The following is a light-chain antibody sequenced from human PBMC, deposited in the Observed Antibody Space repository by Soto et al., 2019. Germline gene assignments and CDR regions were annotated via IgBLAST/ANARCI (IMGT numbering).Light chain of an antibody. CDR2: GAS. CDR3: QQYNNRPPWT. J-gene: IGKJ1*01. V-gene: IGKV3-15*01. Sequence: EIVMTHSPATLFVSPGERATLSCRTSQSVSTSLAWFQQKPGQAPRLLIYGASTRATAIPARFSGSGSGTEFSLTISSLQSEDFAVYYCQQYNNRPPWTFGQGTKVDIK. CDR1: QSVSTS.